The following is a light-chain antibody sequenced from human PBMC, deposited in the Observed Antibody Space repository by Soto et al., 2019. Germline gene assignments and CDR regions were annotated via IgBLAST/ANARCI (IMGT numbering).Light chain of an antibody. Sequence: DIQMTQSPSTLSASVGDRVTITCRASQSISSWLAWYQQKPGKAPKLLIYDASTLESGVPSRFSGSGYVTEFTLTISSLQPDDFATYFCQQYESYPWTFGQGTKVEVK. J-gene: IGKJ1*01. CDR3: QQYESYPWT. CDR1: QSISSW. V-gene: IGKV1-5*01. CDR2: DAS.